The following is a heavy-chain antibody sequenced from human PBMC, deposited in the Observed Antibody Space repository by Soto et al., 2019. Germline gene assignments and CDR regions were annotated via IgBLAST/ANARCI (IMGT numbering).Heavy chain of an antibody. CDR3: APLDTAMDDYDAFDI. J-gene: IGHJ3*02. Sequence: SVKVSCKASGGTFSSYAISWVRQAPGQGLEWMGGIIPIFGTANYAQKFQGRVTITADKSTSTAYMELSSLRSEDTAVYYCAPLDTAMDDYDAFDIWGQGTMVTVSS. V-gene: IGHV1-69*06. CDR1: GGTFSSYA. D-gene: IGHD5-18*01. CDR2: IIPIFGTA.